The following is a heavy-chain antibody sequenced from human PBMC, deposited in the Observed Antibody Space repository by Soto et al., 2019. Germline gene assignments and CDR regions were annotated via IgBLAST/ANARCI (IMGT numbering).Heavy chain of an antibody. V-gene: IGHV1-8*01. CDR2: MNPNSGNT. J-gene: IGHJ4*02. CDR1: GYTFTSYD. CDR3: ARGPTWAGNVDY. Sequence: QVQLVQSGAEVKKPGASVKVSCKASGYTFTSYDINWVRQATGQGLEWMGWMNPNSGNTGYAQKFKGRVTMTRNTSISTAYRELSSLRSEDTAVYYCARGPTWAGNVDYGGQGTLVTVCS. D-gene: IGHD1-1*01.